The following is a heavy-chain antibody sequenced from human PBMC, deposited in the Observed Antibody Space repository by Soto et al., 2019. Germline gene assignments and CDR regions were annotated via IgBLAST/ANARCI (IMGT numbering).Heavy chain of an antibody. J-gene: IGHJ5*02. V-gene: IGHV1-69*02. CDR1: GGTFSSYT. CDR3: ARWESNYYGSGSYYKTNNGFDP. CDR2: IIPILGIA. Sequence: SVKVSCKASGGTFSSYTISWVRQAPGQGLEWMGRIIPILGIANYAQKFQGRVTITADKSTSTAYMELSSLRSEDTAVYYCARWESNYYGSGSYYKTNNGFDPWG. D-gene: IGHD3-10*01.